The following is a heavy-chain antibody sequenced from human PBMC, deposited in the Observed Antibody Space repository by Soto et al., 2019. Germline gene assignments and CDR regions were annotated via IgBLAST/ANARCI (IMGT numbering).Heavy chain of an antibody. J-gene: IGHJ6*02. CDR2: IYYSGST. CDR3: ARDRIVVPAAIRYYYYGMDV. V-gene: IGHV4-30-4*01. D-gene: IGHD2-2*02. Sequence: TLSLTCTVSGGSISSGDYYWSWIRQPPGKGLEWIGYIYYSGSTYYNPSLKSRVTISVDTSKNQFSLKLSSVTAADTAVYYCARDRIVVPAAIRYYYYGMDVWGQGTTVTVSS. CDR1: GGSISSGDYY.